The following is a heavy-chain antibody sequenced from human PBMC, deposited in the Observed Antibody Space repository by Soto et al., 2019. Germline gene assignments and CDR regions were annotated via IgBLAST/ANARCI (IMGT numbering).Heavy chain of an antibody. D-gene: IGHD6-19*01. V-gene: IGHV1-69*13. CDR3: ARASYSSGWYLFNWFDP. CDR1: GGTFSSYA. J-gene: IGHJ5*02. CDR2: IIPIFGTA. Sequence: SVKVSCRASGGTFSSYAISWVRQAPGQGLEWMGGIIPIFGTANYAQKFQGRVTITADESTSTAYVELSSLRSEDTAVYYCARASYSSGWYLFNWFDPWGQGTLVTVSS.